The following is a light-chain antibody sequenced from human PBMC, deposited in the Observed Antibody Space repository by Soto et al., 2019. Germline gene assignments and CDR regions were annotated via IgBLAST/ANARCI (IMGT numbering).Light chain of an antibody. CDR1: QSVGSY. V-gene: IGKV3-11*01. J-gene: IGKJ1*01. CDR2: DAS. Sequence: EIVLIQSPATLSLSPGERATLSCRASQSVGSYLAWYQQKPGQAPRLLIYDASNRATGIPARFSGSGSGTDFTLTISSLEPEDFAGYYCQQRINWPLTFGQGTKVDIK. CDR3: QQRINWPLT.